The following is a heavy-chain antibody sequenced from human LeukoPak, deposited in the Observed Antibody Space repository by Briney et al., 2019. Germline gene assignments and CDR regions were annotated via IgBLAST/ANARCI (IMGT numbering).Heavy chain of an antibody. CDR1: GGSFSGYY. Sequence: SETLSLTCAVYGGSFSGYYWSWIRQPPGKRLEWIGEINHSGSTNYNPSLKSRVTISVDTSKNQFSLKLSSVTAADTAVYYCARGRLNSGWYYFDYWGQGTLVTVSS. D-gene: IGHD6-19*01. CDR3: ARGRLNSGWYYFDY. CDR2: INHSGST. J-gene: IGHJ4*02. V-gene: IGHV4-34*01.